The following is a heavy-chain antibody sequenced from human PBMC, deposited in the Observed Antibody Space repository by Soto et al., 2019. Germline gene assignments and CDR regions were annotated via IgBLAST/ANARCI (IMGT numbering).Heavy chain of an antibody. CDR3: ARGRGIVATINRSLLFDY. V-gene: IGHV4-31*03. CDR1: GGSISSGGYY. D-gene: IGHD5-12*01. J-gene: IGHJ4*02. CDR2: IYYSGST. Sequence: PSETLSLTCTVSGGSISSGGYYCSWIRQHPGKGLEWIGYIYYSGSTYYNPSLKSRVTISVDTSKNQFSLKLSSVTAADTAVYYCARGRGIVATINRSLLFDYWGQGTLVTVSS.